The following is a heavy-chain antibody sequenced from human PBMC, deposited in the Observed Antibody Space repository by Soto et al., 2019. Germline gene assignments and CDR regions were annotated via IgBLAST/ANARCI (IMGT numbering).Heavy chain of an antibody. D-gene: IGHD1-1*01. J-gene: IGHJ6*02. CDR3: ARGDWSRNHYYYYGMDV. CDR2: TRNKANSYTT. Sequence: PGWSLRLSCAASGFTFSDHYMDWVRQAPGKGLEWVGRTRNKANSYTTEYAASVKGRFTISRDDSKNSLYLQMNSLKTEDTAVYYCARGDWSRNHYYYYGMDVWGQGPTVTVSS. CDR1: GFTFSDHY. V-gene: IGHV3-72*01.